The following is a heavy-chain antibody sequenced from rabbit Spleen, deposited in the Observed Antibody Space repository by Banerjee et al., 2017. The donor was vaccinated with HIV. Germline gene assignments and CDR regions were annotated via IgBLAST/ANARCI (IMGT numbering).Heavy chain of an antibody. CDR1: GLDLSSRYW. D-gene: IGHD4-2*01. Sequence: QEQLEESGGDLVKPGASLTLTCKASGLDLSSRYWICWVRQAPGKGLEWIACIDVAKYGTTYYTSWAKGRFTISKTSSTTVTLHMTSLTVADTATYFCARDAAGREAFNLWGQGTLVTVS. CDR2: IDVAKYGTT. V-gene: IGHV1S45*01. CDR3: ARDAAGREAFNL. J-gene: IGHJ4*01.